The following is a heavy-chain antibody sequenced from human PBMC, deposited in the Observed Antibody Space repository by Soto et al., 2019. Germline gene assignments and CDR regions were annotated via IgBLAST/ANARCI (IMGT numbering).Heavy chain of an antibody. CDR1: GFTVSSNY. Sequence: EVQLVETGGGLIQPGGSLRLSCAASGFTVSSNYMSWVRQAPGKGLEWVSAISGSGGSTYYADSVKGRFTISRDNSKNTLYLQMNSLRAEDTAVYYCAKDRSFPMDAFDIWGQGTMVTVSS. D-gene: IGHD2-2*01. V-gene: IGHV3-23*04. J-gene: IGHJ3*02. CDR2: ISGSGGST. CDR3: AKDRSFPMDAFDI.